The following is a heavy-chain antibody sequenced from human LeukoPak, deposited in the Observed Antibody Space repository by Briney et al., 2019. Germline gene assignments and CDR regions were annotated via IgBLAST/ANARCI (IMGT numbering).Heavy chain of an antibody. CDR2: IYYSGST. D-gene: IGHD3-3*01. V-gene: IGHV4-39*01. Sequence: SETLSLTCTVSGGSISSSSYYWGWIRQPPGKGLEWIGSIYYSGSTHYNPSLKSRVTISVDTSKNQFSLKLSSVTAADTAVYYCARLNWGYDFWSGYYDDYWGQGTLVTVSS. CDR1: GGSISSSSYY. J-gene: IGHJ4*02. CDR3: ARLNWGYDFWSGYYDDY.